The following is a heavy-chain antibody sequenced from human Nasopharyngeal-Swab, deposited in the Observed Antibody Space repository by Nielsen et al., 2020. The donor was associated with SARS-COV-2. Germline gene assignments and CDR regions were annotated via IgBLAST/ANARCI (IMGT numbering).Heavy chain of an antibody. Sequence: LSLTCAASGFTFRSYAMTWVRQAPGKGLEWVSAISGSGGTTFYADSVKGGFTISRDNSKNTLFLQMNSLRAEDTAVYYCAKGRYYDILTGYNYWGRGTLVTVSS. V-gene: IGHV3-23*01. CDR3: AKGRYYDILTGYNY. CDR2: ISGSGGTT. CDR1: GFTFRSYA. J-gene: IGHJ4*02. D-gene: IGHD3-9*01.